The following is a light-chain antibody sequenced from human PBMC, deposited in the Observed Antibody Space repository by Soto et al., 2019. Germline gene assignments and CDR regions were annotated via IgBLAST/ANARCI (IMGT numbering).Light chain of an antibody. CDR3: RSYDGRLNVL. Sequence: QSVLTQPPSVSGAPGQSVTISCTGSNSNIGAGYVVQWFQQLPGTAPKLLIYGVNIRPSGVPDRFSGSQSGTSASLAITGLQAEDEADYYCRSYDGRLNVLFGTGTKVTIL. CDR2: GVN. J-gene: IGLJ1*01. CDR1: NSNIGAGYV. V-gene: IGLV1-40*01.